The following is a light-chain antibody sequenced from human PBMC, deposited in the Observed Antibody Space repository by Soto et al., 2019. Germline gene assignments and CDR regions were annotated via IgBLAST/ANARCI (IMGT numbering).Light chain of an antibody. J-gene: IGKJ2*01. Sequence: DIQMTQSPSTLSASVGDRVTITCRGSQSISIWLAWYQQKPGKAPKLLIYKASSLESGVPSRFSGSGSGTEFTLTISSLQPDDFATYYCQQYNSYSGTFGQGTKLEIK. V-gene: IGKV1-5*03. CDR3: QQYNSYSGT. CDR1: QSISIW. CDR2: KAS.